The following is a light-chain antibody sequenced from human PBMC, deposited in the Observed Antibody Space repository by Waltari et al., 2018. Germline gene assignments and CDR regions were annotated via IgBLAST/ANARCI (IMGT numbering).Light chain of an antibody. J-gene: IGLJ1*01. Sequence: SYELTQPPSVSVSPGQTASITCSGDYLGYKSVSGYQQRPGQSPVLVVYQSNKRPSGIAERFSGSSSGDTATLTIGGTRAMDEADYYCQAWDGSTGGVFGSGTKVTVL. CDR1: YLGYKS. CDR2: QSN. CDR3: QAWDGSTGGV. V-gene: IGLV3-1*01.